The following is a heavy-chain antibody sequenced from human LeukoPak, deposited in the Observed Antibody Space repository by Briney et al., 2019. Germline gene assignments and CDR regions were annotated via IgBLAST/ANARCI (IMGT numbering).Heavy chain of an antibody. J-gene: IGHJ3*02. CDR2: IIPIFGTA. Sequence: ASVKVSCKASGGTFSSYAISWVRQAPGQGLEWMGRIIPIFGTANYAQKFQGRVTITTDESTSTAYVELSSLRSEDTAVYYCARDPRDDAFDIWGQGTMVTVSS. V-gene: IGHV1-69*05. CDR3: ARDPRDDAFDI. CDR1: GGTFSSYA.